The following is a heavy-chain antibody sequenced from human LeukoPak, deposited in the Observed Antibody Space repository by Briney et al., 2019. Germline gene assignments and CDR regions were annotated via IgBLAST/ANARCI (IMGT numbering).Heavy chain of an antibody. J-gene: IGHJ6*02. CDR1: GFTSSSYG. Sequence: GSLRLSCAASGFTSSSYGMHWVRQAPGKGLEWVAVISYDGSHKYSADSVKGRFTISRDNSKNTLYLQMNSLRTEDTAVYFCSASRPHYGDYYGLDVWGHGTTVTVSS. CDR3: SASRPHYGDYYGLDV. CDR2: ISYDGSHK. V-gene: IGHV3-30*03. D-gene: IGHD4/OR15-4a*01.